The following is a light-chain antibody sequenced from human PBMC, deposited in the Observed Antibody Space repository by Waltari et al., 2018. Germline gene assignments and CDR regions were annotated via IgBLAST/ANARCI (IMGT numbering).Light chain of an antibody. CDR2: LAS. J-gene: IGKJ4*01. Sequence: DIKMTQSPSSLSASVGDRVTITCRASQRISNYVNWYQQKAGKAPKLLIYLASTLQSGVPSRFSGSGSGTDFTLTINSLQPEDFATYFCQQGYSSPLTFGGGTQVEIK. CDR1: QRISNY. V-gene: IGKV1-39*01. CDR3: QQGYSSPLT.